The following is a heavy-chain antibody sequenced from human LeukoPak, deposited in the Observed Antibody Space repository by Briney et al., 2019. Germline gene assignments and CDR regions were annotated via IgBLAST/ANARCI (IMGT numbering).Heavy chain of an antibody. Sequence: GGSLRLSCVGSGFTFNNYGMHWVRQAPGKGLEWLATISHDGTDKYYADSVKGRFTISRDNSKNTLSLQMTSLRVEDTAVYYCTRGPWGCSSGNSYSHYWGRGTLASVSS. CDR2: ISHDGTDK. D-gene: IGHD2-15*01. CDR1: GFTFNNYG. J-gene: IGHJ4*02. CDR3: TRGPWGCSSGNSYSHY. V-gene: IGHV3-30*03.